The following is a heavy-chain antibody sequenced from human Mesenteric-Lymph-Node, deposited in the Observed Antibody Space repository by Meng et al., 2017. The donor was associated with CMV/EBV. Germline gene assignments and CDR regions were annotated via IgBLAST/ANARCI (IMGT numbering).Heavy chain of an antibody. CDR3: VRAPFPGDF. CDR2: MNPHSRNT. J-gene: IGHJ4*02. V-gene: IGHV1-8*01. D-gene: IGHD3-10*01. Sequence: ASVTVSCKASGYTFTTYDIHWVRQTSGQGLEWMGWMNPHSRNTRYAEKFQDRITMTRDTSINTAYMEMTRLTSDDAAVYFCVRAPFPGDFWGQGTLVTVSS. CDR1: GYTFTTYD.